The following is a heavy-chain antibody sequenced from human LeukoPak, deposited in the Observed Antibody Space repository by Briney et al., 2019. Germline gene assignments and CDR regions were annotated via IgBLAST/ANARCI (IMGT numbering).Heavy chain of an antibody. CDR1: GFTFSSYT. CDR2: ISSNGGST. Sequence: SGGSLRFSCAASGFTFSSYTMHWVRQAPGKGLEYISAISSNGGSTYYANSVKGRFTVSRDNSKNTLYLQMGSLRAEDQAVYYCARDRGPLLGIDYWGQGTLVAVSS. J-gene: IGHJ4*02. D-gene: IGHD2-15*01. CDR3: ARDRGPLLGIDY. V-gene: IGHV3-64*01.